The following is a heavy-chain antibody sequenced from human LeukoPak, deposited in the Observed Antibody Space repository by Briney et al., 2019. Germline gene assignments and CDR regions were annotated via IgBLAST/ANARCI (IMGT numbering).Heavy chain of an antibody. Sequence: GGSLRLSCAASGFTFSSYAMSWVRQAPGKGLDWVAAISGGGGGTYYADSVKGRLTISRDKSKNTLYLQMNSLSAEDTAVYYCVKDRGSSGWYSDWGQGTLVTVSS. J-gene: IGHJ4*02. CDR2: ISGGGGGT. V-gene: IGHV3-23*01. CDR3: VKDRGSSGWYSD. CDR1: GFTFSSYA. D-gene: IGHD6-19*01.